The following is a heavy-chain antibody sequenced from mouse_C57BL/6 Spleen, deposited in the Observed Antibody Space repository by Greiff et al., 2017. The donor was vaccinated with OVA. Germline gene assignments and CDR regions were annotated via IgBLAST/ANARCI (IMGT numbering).Heavy chain of an antibody. Sequence: QVQLQQSGAELVKPGASVKLSCKASGYTFTSYWMHWVKQRPGQGLEWIGMIHPNSGSTNYNEKFKSKATLTVDKSSSTAYMQLSSLTSENSAVYYCAMDYYGNSSWLWGQGTTLTVSS. J-gene: IGHJ2*01. CDR2: IHPNSGST. CDR1: GYTFTSYW. D-gene: IGHD2-1*01. CDR3: AMDYYGNSSWL. V-gene: IGHV1-64*01.